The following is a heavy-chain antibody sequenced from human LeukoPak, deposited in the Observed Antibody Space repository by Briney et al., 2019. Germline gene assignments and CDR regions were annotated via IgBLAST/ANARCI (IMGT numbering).Heavy chain of an antibody. Sequence: GESLKTFCRGSGYNLTSYWIGWVRQMPGKGLEWMGIIYSGGSDTRLRPSFQGQVTISADKSISSASLQLSSLKASDTAMYYCARLGASGGHYHDYWGQGTLVTVSS. CDR2: IYSGGSDT. J-gene: IGHJ4*02. D-gene: IGHD3-10*01. CDR1: GYNLTSYW. CDR3: ARLGASGGHYHDY. V-gene: IGHV5-51*01.